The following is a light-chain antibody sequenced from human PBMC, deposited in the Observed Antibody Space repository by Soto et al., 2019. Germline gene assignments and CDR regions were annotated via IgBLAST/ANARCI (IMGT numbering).Light chain of an antibody. Sequence: IQLTQSPSSLSASVGDRVTITCRASQGIINYLALYQQKPGKAPKLLIYCASTLQSGVPSRFGGSGSGTDFTLTVSSLQPEDFATYYCQQLFIYPPTFGPGTKVDI. V-gene: IGKV1-9*01. J-gene: IGKJ3*01. CDR2: CAS. CDR3: QQLFIYPPT. CDR1: QGIINY.